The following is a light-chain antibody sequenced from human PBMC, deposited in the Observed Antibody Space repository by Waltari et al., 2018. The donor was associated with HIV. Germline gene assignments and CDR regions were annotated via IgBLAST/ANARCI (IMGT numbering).Light chain of an antibody. V-gene: IGLV2-11*01. J-gene: IGLJ2*01. CDR2: DVT. Sequence: QSALTQPRSVSGSPGQSVTISCTGTSSDVGGYNYVSWYQHHPNKGPKLLIYDVTKRPSGVPRRFSGSKAGNTASLTISGLQAEDEADYCCCSYADTYFVVFGGRTTLTVL. CDR3: CSYADTYFVV. CDR1: SSDVGGYNY.